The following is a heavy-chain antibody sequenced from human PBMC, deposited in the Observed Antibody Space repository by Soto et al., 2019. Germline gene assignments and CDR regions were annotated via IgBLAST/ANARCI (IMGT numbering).Heavy chain of an antibody. CDR2: ISSSSSTK. D-gene: IGHD6-6*01. Sequence: GGSLRLSCAASGFSFSSYSMNWVRQAPGKGLEWVSYISSSSSTKYYADSVKGRFTISRDNAKNSLYLQMNSLRAEDTAVYYCAKSTLVAFHYYYYGMDGWGQGTTVTVSS. V-gene: IGHV3-48*01. CDR1: GFSFSSYS. CDR3: AKSTLVAFHYYYYGMDG. J-gene: IGHJ6*02.